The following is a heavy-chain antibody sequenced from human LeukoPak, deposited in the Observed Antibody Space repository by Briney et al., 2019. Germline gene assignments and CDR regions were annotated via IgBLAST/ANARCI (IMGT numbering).Heavy chain of an antibody. Sequence: GGSLRLSCAASGFTFSSYSMNWVRQAPGKGLEWVSSISSSSSYIYYADSVKGRFTISRDNAKNSLYLQMNSLRAEDTAVYCCARWGVGATGLDYWGQGTLVTVSS. CDR2: ISSSSSYI. CDR3: ARWGVGATGLDY. CDR1: GFTFSSYS. D-gene: IGHD1-26*01. J-gene: IGHJ4*02. V-gene: IGHV3-21*01.